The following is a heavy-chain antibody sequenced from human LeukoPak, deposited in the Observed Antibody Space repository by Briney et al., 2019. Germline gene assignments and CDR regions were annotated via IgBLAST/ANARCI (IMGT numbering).Heavy chain of an antibody. CDR2: IYHSGST. CDR3: AREDRTPNRFDP. Sequence: PSQTLSLTCTVSGGSISSGGYYWSWIRQPPGKGLEWIGYIYHSGSTYYNPSLKSRVTISVDRSKNQFSLKLSSVTAADTAVYYCAREDRTPNRFDPWGQGTLVTVSS. V-gene: IGHV4-30-2*01. CDR1: GGSISSGGYY. J-gene: IGHJ5*02.